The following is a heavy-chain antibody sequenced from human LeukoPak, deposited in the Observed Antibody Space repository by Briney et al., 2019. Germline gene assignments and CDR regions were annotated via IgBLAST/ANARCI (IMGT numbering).Heavy chain of an antibody. V-gene: IGHV4-59*08. D-gene: IGHD6-19*01. Sequence: PSETLSLTCTVSGGSISSYYWSWIRQPPGKGLEWIGYIYYSGSTNYNPSLKSRVTISVDTSKNQFSLKLSSVTAADTAVYYCARHRRIPVAHYYYGMDVWGQGTTVTVSS. CDR2: IYYSGST. CDR1: GGSISSYY. J-gene: IGHJ6*02. CDR3: ARHRRIPVAHYYYGMDV.